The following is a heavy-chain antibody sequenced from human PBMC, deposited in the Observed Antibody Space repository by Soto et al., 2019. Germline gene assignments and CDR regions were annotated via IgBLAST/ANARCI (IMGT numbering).Heavy chain of an antibody. CDR3: ALCYNNGWYPFDH. CDR2: ISSNGGSR. CDR1: GFTFSDYA. D-gene: IGHD6-19*01. J-gene: IGHJ4*02. V-gene: IGHV3-64*04. Sequence: PGGSLRLSCSASGFTFSDYALHWVRQAPGKGLEYVSSISSNGGSRYYADSVKGRFTISRDNSKSTLYLQMNSLRAEDTAVYYCALCYNNGWYPFDHWGQGTLVTVSS.